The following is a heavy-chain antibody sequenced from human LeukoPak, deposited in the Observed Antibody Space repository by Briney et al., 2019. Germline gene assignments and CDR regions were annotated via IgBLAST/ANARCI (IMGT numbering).Heavy chain of an antibody. CDR1: GFTFSDYY. CDR2: ISGSGVSK. V-gene: IGHV3-11*01. D-gene: IGHD5-12*01. J-gene: IGHJ4*02. Sequence: GGSLRLSCAASGFTFSDYYMTWIRQAPGKGLEWVSYISGSGVSKYYADSVKGRFTISRDNAKNSLYLQMNSLRAEDTAVYYCARDHRTKYSGYDYDTEDSWGQGTLVTVSS. CDR3: ARDHRTKYSGYDYDTEDS.